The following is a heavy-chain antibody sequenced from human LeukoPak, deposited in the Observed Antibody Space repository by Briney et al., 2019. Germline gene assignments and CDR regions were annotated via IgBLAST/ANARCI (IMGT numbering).Heavy chain of an antibody. J-gene: IGHJ3*02. CDR3: ARKGGSRPSDAFDI. Sequence: PGGSLRLSCAASGFTFSQYWMSWVRQAPGKGLEWVANIKQDGHENYYADSVKGRFTISRDNAENPVFLQMNSLRVEDTAVYYCARKGGSRPSDAFDIWGQGTMVTVSS. D-gene: IGHD2-15*01. V-gene: IGHV3-7*03. CDR2: IKQDGHEN. CDR1: GFTFSQYW.